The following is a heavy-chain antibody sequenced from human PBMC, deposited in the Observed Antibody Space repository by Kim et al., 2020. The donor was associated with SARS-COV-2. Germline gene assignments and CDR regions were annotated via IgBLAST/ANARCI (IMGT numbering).Heavy chain of an antibody. CDR2: ISSSGGST. V-gene: IGHV3-23*01. J-gene: IGHJ4*01. Sequence: GGSLRLSCAVSGFTFGTYAMSWVRQAPGKGLEWVSGISSSGGSTYYADSVKGRFTISRDSSKNILYLQMNSLTAGDTALYYCARTRSCSSSSCYVDYWG. CDR3: ARTRSCSSSSCYVDY. CDR1: GFTFGTYA. D-gene: IGHD2-2*01.